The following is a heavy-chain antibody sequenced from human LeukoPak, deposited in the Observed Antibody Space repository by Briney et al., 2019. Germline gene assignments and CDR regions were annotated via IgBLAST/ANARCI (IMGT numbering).Heavy chain of an antibody. V-gene: IGHV1-46*01. CDR1: GYTFTRYS. CDR2: INPGGGGT. D-gene: IGHD1-7*01. J-gene: IGHJ4*02. CDR3: GRETTRTGFYYFDY. Sequence: ASVKVSCKASGYTFTRYSMHWVRQAPGQGLEWMGIINPGGGGTSYAQNSQDRVTMTRDTSTSTVYMELSSLRSEDTAVYYCGRETTRTGFYYFDYWGQGTLVTVSS.